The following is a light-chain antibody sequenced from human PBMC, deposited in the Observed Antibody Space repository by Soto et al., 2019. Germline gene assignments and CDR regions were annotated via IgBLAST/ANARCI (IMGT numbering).Light chain of an antibody. CDR1: SIDVGGYNY. Sequence: QSVLTQPPSASGSPAQSVTISCTGTSIDVGGYNYVSWYQQHPGKAPKVIIYEVSKRPSGVPDRFSGSKSGSTASLTVSGLQAEDEADYYCSSYAVTNIFVFGTGTKV. CDR2: EVS. V-gene: IGLV2-8*01. CDR3: SSYAVTNIFV. J-gene: IGLJ1*01.